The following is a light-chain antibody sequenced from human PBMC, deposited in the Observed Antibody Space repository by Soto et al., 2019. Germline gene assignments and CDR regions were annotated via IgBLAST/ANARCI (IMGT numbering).Light chain of an antibody. Sequence: QSVLTQPASVSGSPGQSITISCTGTIDDVGAYNYVSWYQQRPGSAPQLIMYDVNNRPSGASHRFSGSKSGHTAYLTISGLQSDDEANYHCSSYTSTYSLVFGTGTKLTV. CDR2: DVN. J-gene: IGLJ1*01. V-gene: IGLV2-14*03. CDR3: SSYTSTYSLV. CDR1: IDDVGAYNY.